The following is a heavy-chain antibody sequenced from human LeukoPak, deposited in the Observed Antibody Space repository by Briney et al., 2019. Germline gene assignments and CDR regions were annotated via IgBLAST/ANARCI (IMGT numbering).Heavy chain of an antibody. V-gene: IGHV3-7*01. CDR3: ARSSGDYYDSSGYYS. D-gene: IGHD3-22*01. CDR1: GFTFSSYW. Sequence: PGGSLRLSCAASGFTFSSYWMSWVRQAPGKGLEWVANIKQDGSEKYYVDSVKGRFTISRDNAKNSLYLQMNSLRAEDTAVYYCARSSGDYYDSSGYYSWGQGTLVTVSS. J-gene: IGHJ4*02. CDR2: IKQDGSEK.